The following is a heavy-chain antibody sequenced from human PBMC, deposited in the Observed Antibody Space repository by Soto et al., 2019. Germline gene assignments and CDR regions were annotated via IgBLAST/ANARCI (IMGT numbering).Heavy chain of an antibody. V-gene: IGHV3-23*01. D-gene: IGHD2-15*01. CDR2: MNGGGGST. CDR3: AEKSDIAVPRYSFGL. J-gene: IGHJ4*02. Sequence: PGGSLRLSCAASGFTFGSYAMSWVRQAPGEGLEWVSSMNGGGGSTYYAESVQGRFTISRDNSKNTLYLQMNSLRAEDTAVYYCAEKSDIAVPRYSFGLWGQGARDTV. CDR1: GFTFGSYA.